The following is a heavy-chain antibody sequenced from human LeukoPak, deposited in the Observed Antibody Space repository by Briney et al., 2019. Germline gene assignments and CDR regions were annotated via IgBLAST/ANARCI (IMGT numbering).Heavy chain of an antibody. CDR3: ARDLNREDFDY. V-gene: IGHV3-33*08. Sequence: GGSLRLSCAASGFTFSSYGMHWVRQAPGKGLEWVAIIWLDGSATYYGDSVKGRFTVSRDNSNNTLYLQMDSLRVEDTAVYYCARDLNREDFDYWGQGTLVAVSS. J-gene: IGHJ4*02. CDR2: IWLDGSAT. D-gene: IGHD1-14*01. CDR1: GFTFSSYG.